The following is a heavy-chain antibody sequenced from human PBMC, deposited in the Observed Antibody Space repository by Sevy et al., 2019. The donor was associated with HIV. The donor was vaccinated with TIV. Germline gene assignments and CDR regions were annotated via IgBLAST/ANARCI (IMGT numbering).Heavy chain of an antibody. D-gene: IGHD2-15*01. CDR1: GFTFSSYA. CDR2: ISYDGSNK. V-gene: IGHV3-30-3*01. Sequence: GGSLRLSCAASGFTFSSYAMHWVRQAPGKGLEWVAVISYDGSNKYYADSVKGRFSISTDNSKNTLYVQMNSLRAKDSVVYCCARGPRRENTSCILVVVAATEAIYGMDVWGQGTKFTVSS. CDR3: ARGPRRENTSCILVVVAATEAIYGMDV. J-gene: IGHJ6*02.